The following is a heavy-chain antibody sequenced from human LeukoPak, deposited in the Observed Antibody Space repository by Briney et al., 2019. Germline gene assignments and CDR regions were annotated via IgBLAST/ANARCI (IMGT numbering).Heavy chain of an antibody. CDR1: GYTFTSYA. CDR3: ARDSLMEVPCSSTSCHLNVYYYYMDV. J-gene: IGHJ6*03. Sequence: ASVKVSCNASGYTFTSYAMNWVRQAPGQGLEWMGWINTNTGNPTYSQGFTGRFVFSLDTSVSTAYLQISSLKAEDTAVYYCARDSLMEVPCSSTSCHLNVYYYYMDVWGKGTTVTVSS. V-gene: IGHV7-4-1*02. D-gene: IGHD2-2*01. CDR2: INTNTGNP.